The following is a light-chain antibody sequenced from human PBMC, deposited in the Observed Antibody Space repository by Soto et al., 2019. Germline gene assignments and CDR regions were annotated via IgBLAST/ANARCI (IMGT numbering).Light chain of an antibody. CDR1: QSIISY. CDR2: GAC. Sequence: EIVLTQSPAPLSLSPGERATLSCRASQSIISYLAWYQQKPGQAPRLLIHGACHRATGIPAWFSGSVSGTDFSLTSSSLEPEDFAVYYCQQRNYWPITVGQGTRLEIK. V-gene: IGKV3-11*01. J-gene: IGKJ5*01. CDR3: QQRNYWPIT.